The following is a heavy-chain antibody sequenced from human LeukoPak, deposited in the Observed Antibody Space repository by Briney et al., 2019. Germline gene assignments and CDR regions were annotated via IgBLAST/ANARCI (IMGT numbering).Heavy chain of an antibody. J-gene: IGHJ4*02. CDR1: GYSFTSYW. CDR2: IYPGDSDT. D-gene: IGHD2-2*01. Sequence: GESLKISCKGSGYSFTSYWIGWVRQMPGKGLEWMGIIYPGDSDTRYSPSFQGQVTISADKSISTAYLRWNNLKASGTAMYYCARALGYCSNTICRYYFDYWGQGTLVTVSS. CDR3: ARALGYCSNTICRYYFDY. V-gene: IGHV5-51*01.